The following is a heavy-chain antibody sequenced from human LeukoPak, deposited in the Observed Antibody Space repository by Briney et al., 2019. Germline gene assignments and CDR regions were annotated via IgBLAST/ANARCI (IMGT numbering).Heavy chain of an antibody. V-gene: IGHV3-66*01. D-gene: IGHD3-22*01. CDR2: IYSGGST. CDR1: GFTFSDYY. CDR3: ARDQGYYYDSSGYYPD. J-gene: IGHJ4*02. Sequence: PGGSLRLSCAASGFTFSDYYMSWIRQAPGKGLEWVSVIYSGGSTYYADSVKGRFTISRDNSKNTLYLQMNSLRAEDTAVYYCARDQGYYYDSSGYYPDWGQGTLVTVSS.